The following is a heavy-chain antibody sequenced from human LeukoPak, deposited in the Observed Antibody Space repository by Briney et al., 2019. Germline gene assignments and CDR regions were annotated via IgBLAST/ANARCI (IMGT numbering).Heavy chain of an antibody. J-gene: IGHJ4*02. D-gene: IGHD3-9*01. V-gene: IGHV4-61*02. Sequence: NPSETLSLTCTVSGGSISSGSYYWSWIRQPAGKGLEWIGRIYTSGSTNYNPSLKSRVTISVDTSKNQFSLKLSSVTAADTAVYYCAREIRTQYYDILTGYYTVLYYFDYWGQGTLVTVSS. CDR3: AREIRTQYYDILTGYYTVLYYFDY. CDR2: IYTSGST. CDR1: GGSISSGSYY.